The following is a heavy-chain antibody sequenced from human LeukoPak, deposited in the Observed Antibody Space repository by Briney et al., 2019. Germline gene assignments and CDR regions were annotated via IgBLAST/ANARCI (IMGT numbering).Heavy chain of an antibody. CDR2: IYYSGST. CDR1: GGSFSTYY. J-gene: IGHJ4*02. V-gene: IGHV4-59*01. Sequence: PSETLSLTCAVYGGSFSTYYWSWIRQPPGKGLEWIGYIYYSGSTSYNPSLKSRVTISVDTSKNQFSLKLSSVTAADTAVYYCAREEALGSGSFDCWGQGTPVTVSS. CDR3: AREEALGSGSFDC. D-gene: IGHD1-26*01.